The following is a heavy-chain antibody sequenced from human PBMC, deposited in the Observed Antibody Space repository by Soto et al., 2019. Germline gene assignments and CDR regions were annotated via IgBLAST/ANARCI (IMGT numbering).Heavy chain of an antibody. CDR2: ITSTSSTI. Sequence: LRLSCAASGFTFSSYDLNWVRQAPGKGLEWVSYITSTSSTIYSADPVKGRFTISRDNAQNSLYLQRTSVRDEDTAVYYCARDISYDSSGYQMRYYGMDVWGQGTTVTDS. CDR3: ARDISYDSSGYQMRYYGMDV. V-gene: IGHV3-48*02. CDR1: GFTFSSYD. J-gene: IGHJ6*02. D-gene: IGHD3-22*01.